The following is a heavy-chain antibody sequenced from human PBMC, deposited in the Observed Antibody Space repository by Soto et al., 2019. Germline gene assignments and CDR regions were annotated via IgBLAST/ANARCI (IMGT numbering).Heavy chain of an antibody. CDR1: GGSVSSGSYY. J-gene: IGHJ4*02. CDR3: ARDYASGWLRYFDY. CDR2: IYYSGST. V-gene: IGHV4-61*01. Sequence: LSLTCTVSGGSVSSGSYYWSWIRQPPGKGLKWIGYIYYSGSTNHNPSLKSRVTISVDTSKNQFSLKLSSVTAADTAVYYCARDYASGWLRYFDYWGQGTLVTVFS. D-gene: IGHD5-12*01.